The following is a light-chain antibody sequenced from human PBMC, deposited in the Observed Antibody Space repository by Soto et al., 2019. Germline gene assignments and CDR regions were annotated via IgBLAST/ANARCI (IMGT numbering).Light chain of an antibody. CDR2: GAS. Sequence: EIVMTQSPATLSVSPGERATLSCRASQGINSNLAWYQQKPGQAPRLLIYGASTRATGIPARFSGSGSGTEFTLTISSLQSEDFAFCYCQHYNNWLGTFGQGTKVDIK. CDR1: QGINSN. CDR3: QHYNNWLGT. J-gene: IGKJ1*01. V-gene: IGKV3-15*01.